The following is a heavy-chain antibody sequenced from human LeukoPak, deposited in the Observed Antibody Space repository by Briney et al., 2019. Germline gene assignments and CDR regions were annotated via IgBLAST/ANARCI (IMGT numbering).Heavy chain of an antibody. CDR3: ANGAYCGGDCYPMGAFDY. CDR2: ISGSGGST. Sequence: GGSLRLSCAASGFTFSSYAISWVRQAPGKGLEWVSAISGSGGSTYYADSVKGRFTISRDNSKNTLYLQMNSLRAEDTAVYYCANGAYCGGDCYPMGAFDYWGQGTLVTVSS. D-gene: IGHD2-21*02. CDR1: GFTFSSYA. V-gene: IGHV3-23*01. J-gene: IGHJ4*02.